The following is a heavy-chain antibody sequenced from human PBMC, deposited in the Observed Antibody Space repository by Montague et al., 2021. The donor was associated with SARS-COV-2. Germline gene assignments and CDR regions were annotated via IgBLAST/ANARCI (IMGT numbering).Heavy chain of an antibody. CDR3: TSGRKGNYNVMDV. D-gene: IGHD1-1*01. V-gene: IGHV6-1*01. CDR1: GDSVSSNSAT. CDR2: TYYRSKWYN. J-gene: IGHJ6*02. Sequence: CAISGDSVSSNSATWNWVRQSPSRGLEWLGRTYYRSKWYNDYAVSVRDRVTINPDTSKNQFSLQLNSVTPEDTAIYYCTSGRKGNYNVMDVWGQGTTVTVSS.